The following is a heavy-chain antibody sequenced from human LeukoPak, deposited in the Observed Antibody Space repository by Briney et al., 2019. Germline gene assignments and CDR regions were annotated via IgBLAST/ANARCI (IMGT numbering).Heavy chain of an antibody. V-gene: IGHV4-59*01. CDR3: ARALWFGESPSYFDY. J-gene: IGHJ4*02. CDR2: IYYSGST. D-gene: IGHD3-10*01. CDR1: GGSLSSYN. Sequence: SETLSLTCSVSGGSLSSYNWTWIRQPPGKGLEWIGYIYYSGSTNYNPSLKSRVTISVDTSKNQFSLKLSSVTAADTAVYYCARALWFGESPSYFDYWGQGTLVTVSS.